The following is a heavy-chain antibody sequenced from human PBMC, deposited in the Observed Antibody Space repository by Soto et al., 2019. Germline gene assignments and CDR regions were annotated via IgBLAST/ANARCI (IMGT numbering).Heavy chain of an antibody. CDR1: GYTFTSYG. V-gene: IGHV1-18*01. J-gene: IGHJ5*02. Sequence: ASVKVSCKASGYTFTSYGISWVRQAPGQGLEWMGWISAYNGNTNYAQKLQGRVTMTTDTSTSTAYMELRSLRSDDTAVYYCARAELRFLASAKKFDPWGQGTLVTVSS. CDR2: ISAYNGNT. CDR3: ARAELRFLASAKKFDP. D-gene: IGHD3-3*01.